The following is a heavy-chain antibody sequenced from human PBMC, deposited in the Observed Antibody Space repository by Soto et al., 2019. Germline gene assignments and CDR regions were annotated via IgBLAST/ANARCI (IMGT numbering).Heavy chain of an antibody. D-gene: IGHD3-22*01. CDR1: GFTFSSYA. CDR3: ARELYYDSSGYPGY. CDR2: ISYDGSNK. V-gene: IGHV3-30-3*01. Sequence: QVQLVESGGGVVQPGRSLRLSCAASGFTFSSYAMHWVRQAPGKGLEWVAVISYDGSNKYYADSVKGRFTISRDNSKNTLYLQMNRLRAEDTAVYYCARELYYDSSGYPGYWGQGTLVTVSS. J-gene: IGHJ4*02.